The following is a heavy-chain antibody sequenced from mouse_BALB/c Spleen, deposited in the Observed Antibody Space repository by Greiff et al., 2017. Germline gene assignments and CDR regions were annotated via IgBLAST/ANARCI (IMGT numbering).Heavy chain of an antibody. CDR1: GYTFTSYW. Sequence: QVQLQQPGAELVKPGASVKMSCKASGYTFTSYWIHWVKQRPGQGLEWIGVIDPSDSYTSYNQKFKGKATLTVDTSSSTAYMQLSSLTSEDSAVYYCTRRDYRYHAMDYWGQGTSVTVSS. D-gene: IGHD2-14*01. CDR2: IDPSDSYT. J-gene: IGHJ4*01. V-gene: IGHV1S127*01. CDR3: TRRDYRYHAMDY.